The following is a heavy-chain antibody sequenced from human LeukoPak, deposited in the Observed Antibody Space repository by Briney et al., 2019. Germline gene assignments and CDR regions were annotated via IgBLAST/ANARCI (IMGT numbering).Heavy chain of an antibody. CDR2: INDNGGST. D-gene: IGHD5-12*01. CDR3: PCYSGYEYYFDY. J-gene: IGHJ4*02. Sequence: GGSLRLSCAASGLSFSSYAMSWVRQAAGKGLEWVSSINDNGGSTYYAGSVKGRFTTSRDNSKNTLYLQMSSLGADDTSEYYCPCYSGYEYYFDYWGQGTLVTVSS. V-gene: IGHV3-23*01. CDR1: GLSFSSYA.